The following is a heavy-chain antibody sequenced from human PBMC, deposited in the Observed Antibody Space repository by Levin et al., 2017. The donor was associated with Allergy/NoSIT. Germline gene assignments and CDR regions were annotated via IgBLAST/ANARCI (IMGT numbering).Heavy chain of an antibody. Sequence: GGSLRLSCAASGFTFSSYGMHWVRQAPGKGLEWVAVISYDGSNKYYADSVKGRFTISRDNPKNTLYLQMNSLRAEDTAVYYCEKVRAPWRQLEGDAFDIWGQGTMVTVSS. D-gene: IGHD5-18*01. J-gene: IGHJ3*02. CDR2: ISYDGSNK. CDR1: GFTFSSYG. CDR3: EKVRAPWRQLEGDAFDI. V-gene: IGHV3-30*18.